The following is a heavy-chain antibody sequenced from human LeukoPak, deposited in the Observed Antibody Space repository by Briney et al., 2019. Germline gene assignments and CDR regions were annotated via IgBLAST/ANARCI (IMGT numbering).Heavy chain of an antibody. Sequence: KASETLSLTCTVSGGSISSYFWSWIRQPPGKGLEWIGYIYYSGSTNYNPSLKSRVTISVDTSKNQVSLKLSSVTAADTAVYYCARDASSWAGWFDPWGQGTLVTVSS. J-gene: IGHJ5*02. V-gene: IGHV4-59*01. CDR1: GGSISSYF. CDR2: IYYSGST. D-gene: IGHD6-13*01. CDR3: ARDASSWAGWFDP.